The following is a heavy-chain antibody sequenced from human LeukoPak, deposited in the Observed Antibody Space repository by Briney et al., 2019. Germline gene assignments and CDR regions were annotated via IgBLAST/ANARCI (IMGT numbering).Heavy chain of an antibody. D-gene: IGHD3-9*01. CDR3: ARALNDYDILTGYYLDWFDP. CDR1: SGSISSYY. V-gene: IGHV4-4*07. J-gene: IGHJ5*02. Sequence: SETLSLTCTVSSGSISSYYWSWIRQPAGEGLVWIRHIYTSGSTNYNPSLKSRVTMSVDTSKNQFSLKLSSVTAADTAVYYCARALNDYDILTGYYLDWFDPWGRGTLVTVSS. CDR2: IYTSGST.